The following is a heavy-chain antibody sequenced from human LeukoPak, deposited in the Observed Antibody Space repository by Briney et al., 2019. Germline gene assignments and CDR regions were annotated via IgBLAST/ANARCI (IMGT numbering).Heavy chain of an antibody. CDR2: IYYSGRT. D-gene: IGHD3-22*01. CDR3: ARTYSSGQGAYY. CDR1: GGSISSYY. J-gene: IGHJ4*02. V-gene: IGHV4-59*01. Sequence: SETLSLTCTVSGGSISSYYWSWIRQPPGKGLEWIGYIYYSGRTNYNPSLKSRVTISVDTSKNQFSLKLSSVTAADTAVYYCARTYSSGQGAYYWGQGTLVTVSS.